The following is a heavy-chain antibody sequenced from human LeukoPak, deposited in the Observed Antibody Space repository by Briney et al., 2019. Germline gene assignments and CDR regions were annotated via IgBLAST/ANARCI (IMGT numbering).Heavy chain of an antibody. CDR2: ISSSSSYI. V-gene: IGHV3-21*01. CDR1: GFTVSSNY. D-gene: IGHD3-9*01. Sequence: GGSLRLSCAVSGFTVSSNYMSWVRQAPGKGLEWVSSISSSSSYIYYADSVKGRFTISRDNAKNSLYLQMNSLRAEDTAVYYCAREIYDILTGWGYAFDIWGQGTMVTVSS. CDR3: AREIYDILTGWGYAFDI. J-gene: IGHJ3*02.